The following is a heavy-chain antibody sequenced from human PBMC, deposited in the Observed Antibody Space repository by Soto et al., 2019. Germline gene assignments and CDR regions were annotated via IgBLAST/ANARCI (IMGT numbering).Heavy chain of an antibody. D-gene: IGHD6-19*01. Sequence: LRLSCAASGFTFSSYAMSWVRQAPGKGLEWVSAISGSGGSTYYADSVKGRFTISRDNSKNTLYLQMNSLRAEDTAVYYCARGRQWLARFDYWGQGTLVTVSS. CDR3: ARGRQWLARFDY. V-gene: IGHV3-23*01. CDR2: ISGSGGST. CDR1: GFTFSSYA. J-gene: IGHJ4*02.